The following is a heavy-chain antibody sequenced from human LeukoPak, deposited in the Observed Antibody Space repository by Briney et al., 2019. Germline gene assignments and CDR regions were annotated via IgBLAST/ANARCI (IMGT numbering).Heavy chain of an antibody. D-gene: IGHD2-15*01. CDR1: GLTLSNVW. CDR2: IRSQTAGGTT. Sequence: GGSLRLSCTVSGLTLSNVWMNWVRQAPGKGLEWVGRIRSQTAGGTTGFAAPVKGRFSISRDDSKNSLYLQMNSLTSEDTAVYYCAHGSAQYYEYWGQGTLVTVSS. V-gene: IGHV3-15*07. J-gene: IGHJ1*01. CDR3: AHGSAQYYEY.